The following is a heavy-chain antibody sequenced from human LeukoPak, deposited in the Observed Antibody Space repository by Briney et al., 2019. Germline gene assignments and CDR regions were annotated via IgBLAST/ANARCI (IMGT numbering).Heavy chain of an antibody. Sequence: SETLFLTCAVSGDSISCCYWTWIRQSAGKGLEWIGRVFITGSTNYNPSLQGRVTMSVDRSKSQFSLRLSSVTAADTAVYYCVRQGYDYGAFNAWGQGTLVTVSS. CDR1: GDSISCCY. V-gene: IGHV4-4*07. J-gene: IGHJ4*02. CDR2: VFITGST. D-gene: IGHD3-16*01. CDR3: VRQGYDYGAFNA.